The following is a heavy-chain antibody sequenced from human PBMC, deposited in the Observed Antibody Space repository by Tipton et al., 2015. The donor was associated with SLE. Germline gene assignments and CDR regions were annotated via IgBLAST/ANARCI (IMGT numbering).Heavy chain of an antibody. J-gene: IGHJ3*02. CDR1: GYFISSGYY. CDR3: SRSYSSSWYDTFHI. CDR2: VYHGGNT. V-gene: IGHV4-38-2*02. Sequence: TLSLTCNVSGYFISSGYYWGWIRQPPGKGVEWIGSVYHGGNTYYNPTLKSRVAMSVDTSKNHFSLNLDSVTAADTAVYFCSRSYSSSWYDTFHIWGPGTTVIVSS. D-gene: IGHD6-13*01.